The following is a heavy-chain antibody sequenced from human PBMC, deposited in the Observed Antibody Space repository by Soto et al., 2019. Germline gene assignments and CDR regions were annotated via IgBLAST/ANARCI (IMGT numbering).Heavy chain of an antibody. V-gene: IGHV4-30-2*01. Sequence: SETLSLTCAVSRGSFSSGAYSWSWIRQPPGEGLQWIGYIYHSGSTYYNPSLKTRVTMSVDRSNNQFSLMLNSVTAADTAVYYCARAFSSGYFDYWGHGTLVTVSS. CDR1: RGSFSSGAYS. D-gene: IGHD3-22*01. CDR2: IYHSGST. J-gene: IGHJ4*01. CDR3: ARAFSSGYFDY.